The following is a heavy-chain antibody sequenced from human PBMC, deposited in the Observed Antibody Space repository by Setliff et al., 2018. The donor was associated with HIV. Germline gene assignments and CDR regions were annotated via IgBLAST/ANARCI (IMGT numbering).Heavy chain of an antibody. V-gene: IGHV4-4*09. J-gene: IGHJ5*02. Sequence: PSETLSLTCTVSGGSISSYYWSWIRQPPGKGLEWIGYIYTSGSINYNPSLKSRVTISLATSKMQFSLHLTSVTAEDTAVYYCAKAGSSYYYDSSGYPPGLSWGQGTLVTVSS. D-gene: IGHD3-22*01. CDR2: IYTSGSI. CDR1: GGSISSYY. CDR3: AKAGSSYYYDSSGYPPGLS.